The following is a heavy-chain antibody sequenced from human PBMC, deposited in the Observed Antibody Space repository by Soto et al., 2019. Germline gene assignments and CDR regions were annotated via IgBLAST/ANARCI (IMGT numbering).Heavy chain of an antibody. CDR1: GYTFTSYT. CDR3: ARVYGDYSGMDG. J-gene: IGHJ6*04. Sequence: GSSVKVSCKASGYTFTSYTMHWVRQAPGQRLEWMGWINAGNGNTKYSQKFQGRVTIARDTSANTAYMELSSLRSEDTAVYYCARVYGDYSGMDGWGKGTKVT. V-gene: IGHV1-3*01. D-gene: IGHD2-8*01. CDR2: INAGNGNT.